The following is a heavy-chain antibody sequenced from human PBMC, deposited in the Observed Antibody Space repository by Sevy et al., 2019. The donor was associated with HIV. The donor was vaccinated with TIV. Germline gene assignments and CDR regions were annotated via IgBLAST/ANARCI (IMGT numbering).Heavy chain of an antibody. CDR1: GYTFTGYY. CDR3: ASVRADDGDYGGFDY. J-gene: IGHJ4*02. D-gene: IGHD4-17*01. Sequence: ASVKVSCKASGYTFTGYYMHWVRQAPGQGLEWMGWINPNSGGTNSEQKSQGRVTMTRDTSISTAYMELSRLRSDDTAAYYGASVRADDGDYGGFDYWGQGTLVTVSS. CDR2: INPNSGGT. V-gene: IGHV1-2*02.